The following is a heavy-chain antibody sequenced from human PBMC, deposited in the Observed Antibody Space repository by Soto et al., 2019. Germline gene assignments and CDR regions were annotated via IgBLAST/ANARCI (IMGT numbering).Heavy chain of an antibody. CDR3: ARDPYGGNSGLMY. D-gene: IGHD4-17*01. Sequence: ASVKVSCKASGGTFSSYTISWVRQAPGQGLEWMGRIIPILGIANYAQKFQGRVTITADKSTSTAYMELSSLRSEDTAVYYCARDPYGGNSGLMYWGQGTLVTVSS. J-gene: IGHJ4*02. CDR2: IIPILGIA. CDR1: GGTFSSYT. V-gene: IGHV1-69*04.